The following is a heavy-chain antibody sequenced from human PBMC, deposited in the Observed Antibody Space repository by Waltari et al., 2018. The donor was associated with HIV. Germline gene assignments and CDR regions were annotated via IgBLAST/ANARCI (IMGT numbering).Heavy chain of an antibody. CDR1: GFSVSGNY. J-gene: IGHJ4*02. V-gene: IGHV3-66*01. Sequence: EVQLVESGGGSVQPGGSLTLSCAASGFSVSGNYMTWVRQAPGKGLEWVSVINTDGSASYADSVKGRFSISRDYSKNTVNLQMNRLGGEDSAIYYCAKGGPGFWSGLRDDGLGVWGQGTLVTVSS. CDR2: INTDGSA. CDR3: AKGGPGFWSGLRDDGLGV. D-gene: IGHD3-3*01.